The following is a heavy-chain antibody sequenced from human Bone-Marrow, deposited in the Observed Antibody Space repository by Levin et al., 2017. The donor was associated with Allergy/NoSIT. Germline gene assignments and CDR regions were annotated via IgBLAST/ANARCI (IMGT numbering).Heavy chain of an antibody. D-gene: IGHD4-11*01. Sequence: GGSLRLSCVVSGFTFTTYSMNWVRQAPGKGLEWVSSISKSSGNIYYADSVKGRFTISRDNAKNSLYLQMNSLRAEDTAVYYGARDAAASDHSRYYFDYWGQGALVTVSS. CDR2: ISKSSGNI. CDR3: ARDAAASDHSRYYFDY. CDR1: GFTFTTYS. J-gene: IGHJ4*02. V-gene: IGHV3-21*01.